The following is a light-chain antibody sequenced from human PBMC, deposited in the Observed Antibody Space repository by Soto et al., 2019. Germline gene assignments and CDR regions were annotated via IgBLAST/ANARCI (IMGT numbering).Light chain of an antibody. V-gene: IGLV2-23*02. J-gene: IGLJ2*01. CDR3: CSYTATTTGVV. CDR2: EIT. Sequence: QSALTQPASVSGSPGQSITISCTGTSSDIGSYNLVSWYQQHPGKAPKLMIYEITKRPSGVSNRFSGSKSGNTASLTISGLQAEYEADYYCCSYTATTTGVVFGEGTKLTVL. CDR1: SSDIGSYNL.